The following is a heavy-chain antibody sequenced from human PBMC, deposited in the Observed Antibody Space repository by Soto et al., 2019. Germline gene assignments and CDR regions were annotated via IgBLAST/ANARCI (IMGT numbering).Heavy chain of an antibody. CDR1: GYSFTTYW. CDR2: IHPGDSRT. D-gene: IGHD2-2*01. Sequence: GESRKISCQGSGYSFTTYWIAWVRQMPGEVLEWMGVIHPGDSRTEYSPSFQGHVTMSADKSINTSYLQWSSLKASDSAMYYCARRPYCTTSSCFATYYFGLDVWAQGTAVPVSS. J-gene: IGHJ6*02. V-gene: IGHV5-51*01. CDR3: ARRPYCTTSSCFATYYFGLDV.